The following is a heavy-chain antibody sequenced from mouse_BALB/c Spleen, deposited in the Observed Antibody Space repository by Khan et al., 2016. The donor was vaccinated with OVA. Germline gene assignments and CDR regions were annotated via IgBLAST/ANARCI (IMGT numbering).Heavy chain of an antibody. CDR2: INSDGDYI. D-gene: IGHD2-1*01. Sequence: EVELVESGGALVKPGGSLKLSCAASGFTFSTYAMSWVRQTPDKRLEWVATINSDGDYIYYPDSVTGRFTISRDNAKNTLYLQMSSLRSEDTAMYYCSRSLYGNFAYWGQGTLVTVSA. J-gene: IGHJ3*01. V-gene: IGHV5-9-3*01. CDR3: SRSLYGNFAY. CDR1: GFTFSTYA.